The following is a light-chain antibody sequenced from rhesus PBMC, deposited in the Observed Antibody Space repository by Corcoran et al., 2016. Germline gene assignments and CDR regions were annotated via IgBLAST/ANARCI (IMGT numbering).Light chain of an antibody. CDR1: QGISSW. CDR2: KAS. CDR3: QQYSSRPLT. V-gene: IGKV1-22*01. Sequence: DIQMTQSPSSLSASVGDTVTITCRASQGISSWLAWYQQKPGKDPKLLIYKASSLQSGVPSRFSGSGSGKDFTLTISSLQSEDFATYYCQQYSSRPLTFGPGTKLDIK. J-gene: IGKJ3*01.